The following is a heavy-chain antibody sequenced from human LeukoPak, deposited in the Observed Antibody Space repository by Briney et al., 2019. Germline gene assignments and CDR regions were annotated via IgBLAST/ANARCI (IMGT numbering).Heavy chain of an antibody. J-gene: IGHJ3*02. Sequence: PGGSLRLSCAASGFTFSSYEMNWVRQATGKGLEWVSYISGSGTTILYTDSVKGRFTISRDNAKRSLYLQMNGLRAEDTAVYYCARSKRPDAFDIWGQGTLVTVS. CDR2: ISGSGTTI. D-gene: IGHD4-11*01. CDR3: ARSKRPDAFDI. CDR1: GFTFSSYE. V-gene: IGHV3-48*03.